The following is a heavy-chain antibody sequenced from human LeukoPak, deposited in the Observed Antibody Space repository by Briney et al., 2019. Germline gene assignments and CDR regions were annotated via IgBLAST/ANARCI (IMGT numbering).Heavy chain of an antibody. V-gene: IGHV1-3*01. CDR2: INAGNGNT. D-gene: IGHD3-3*01. CDR3: ARDLFPYYDFWSGYGGGYYYYGMDV. Sequence: GASVKVSCKASGYTFTSYAMHWVRQAPGQRLEWMGWINAGNGNTKYSQKFQGRVTITRDTSASTAYMELSSLRSEDTAVYYCARDLFPYYDFWSGYGGGYYYYGMDVWGQGTTVTVSS. J-gene: IGHJ6*02. CDR1: GYTFTSYA.